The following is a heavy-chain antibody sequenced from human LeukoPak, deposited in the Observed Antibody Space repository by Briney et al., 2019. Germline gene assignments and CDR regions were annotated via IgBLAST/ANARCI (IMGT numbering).Heavy chain of an antibody. D-gene: IGHD2-21*02. CDR1: GFTVSSNF. CDR2: IKQDGSEK. CDR3: AREGDTHDYGDY. V-gene: IGHV3-7*03. J-gene: IGHJ4*02. Sequence: GGSLRLSCAASGFTVSSNFMSWVRQAPGKGLEWVANIKQDGSEKYYVDSVKGRFTISRDNAENSLYLQMNSLRAEDTAVYYCAREGDTHDYGDYWGQGTLVTVSS.